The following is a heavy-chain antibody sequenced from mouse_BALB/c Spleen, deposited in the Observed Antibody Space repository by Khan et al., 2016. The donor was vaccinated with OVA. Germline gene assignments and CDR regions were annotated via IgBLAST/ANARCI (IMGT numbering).Heavy chain of an antibody. CDR3: ARMTRK. CDR2: IDPPNGNT. V-gene: IGHV14-3*02. Sequence: VQLQQSGAELVKSGATVKLSCTASGLNIKDTYMHWLKQCPEQGLEWIGRIDPPNGNTKYDPKFPGKATITAATSANKAYLQLRSMTLEDTAVDYCARMTRKWGQGTTLTVSS. CDR1: GLNIKDTY. J-gene: IGHJ2*01.